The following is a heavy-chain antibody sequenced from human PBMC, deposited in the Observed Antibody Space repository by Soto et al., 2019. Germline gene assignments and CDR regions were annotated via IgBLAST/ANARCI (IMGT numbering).Heavy chain of an antibody. CDR2: ISGSGGST. CDR1: GFTFSSYA. V-gene: IGHV3-23*01. CDR3: AKDRDIVVVPAAMFFDP. Sequence: SGGSLRLSCAASGFTFSSYAMSWVRQAPGKGLEWVSAISGSGGSTYYADSVKGRFTISRDNSKNTLYLQMNSLRAEDTAVYYCAKDRDIVVVPAAMFFDPWGQGTLVTVSS. D-gene: IGHD2-2*01. J-gene: IGHJ5*02.